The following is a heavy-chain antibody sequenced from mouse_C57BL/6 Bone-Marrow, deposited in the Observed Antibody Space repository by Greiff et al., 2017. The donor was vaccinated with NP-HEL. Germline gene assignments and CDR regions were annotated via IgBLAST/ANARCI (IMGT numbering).Heavy chain of an antibody. CDR3: ARRSNPGNYFDY. D-gene: IGHD4-1*01. J-gene: IGHJ2*01. CDR1: GFTFSSYG. CDR2: ISSGGSYT. Sequence: EVHLVESGGDLVKPGGSLKLSCAASGFTFSSYGMSWVRQTPDKRLEWVATISSGGSYTYYPDSVKGRFTLSRDNAKNTLYLQMSSLKSEDTAMYYCARRSNPGNYFDYWGQGTTLTVSS. V-gene: IGHV5-6*01.